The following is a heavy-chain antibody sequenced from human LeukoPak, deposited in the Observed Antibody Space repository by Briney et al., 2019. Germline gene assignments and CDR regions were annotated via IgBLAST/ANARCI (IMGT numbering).Heavy chain of an antibody. CDR1: GGSISSTSYY. V-gene: IGHV4-39*07. Sequence: ETLSLTCTVSGGSISSTSYYWGWIRQPPGKGLEWIGNIYYSGSTYYNPSLKSRVTISVDTSKNQFSLKLSSVTAADTAVYYCATLTTPGWFNPWGQGTLVTVSS. J-gene: IGHJ5*02. CDR3: ATLTTPGWFNP. CDR2: IYYSGST. D-gene: IGHD1-1*01.